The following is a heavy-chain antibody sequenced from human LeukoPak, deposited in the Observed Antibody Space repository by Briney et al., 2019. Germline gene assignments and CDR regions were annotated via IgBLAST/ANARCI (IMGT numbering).Heavy chain of an antibody. J-gene: IGHJ4*02. V-gene: IGHV3-9*01. Sequence: PGGSLRLSCAASGFTFDDYAMHWVRQAPGKGLEWVSGISWNSGSIGYADSVKGRFTISRDNAKNSLYLQMNSLRAEDTAVYYCAKGPIDGAIDYWGQGTLVTVSS. CDR3: AKGPIDGAIDY. CDR1: GFTFDDYA. CDR2: ISWNSGSI. D-gene: IGHD4-17*01.